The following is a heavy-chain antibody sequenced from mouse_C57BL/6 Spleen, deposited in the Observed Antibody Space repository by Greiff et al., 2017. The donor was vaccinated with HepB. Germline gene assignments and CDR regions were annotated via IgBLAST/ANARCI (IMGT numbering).Heavy chain of an antibody. CDR3: SKTAQATLAY. CDR2: IYPSDSET. D-gene: IGHD3-2*02. CDR1: GYTFTSYW. Sequence: VQLQQPGAELVRPGSSVKLSCKASGYTFTSYWMDWVKQRPGQGLEWIGNIYPSDSETHYNQKFKDKATLTVDKSSSTAYMQLSSLTSEDSAVYYCSKTAQATLAYWGQGTLVTVSA. J-gene: IGHJ3*01. V-gene: IGHV1-61*01.